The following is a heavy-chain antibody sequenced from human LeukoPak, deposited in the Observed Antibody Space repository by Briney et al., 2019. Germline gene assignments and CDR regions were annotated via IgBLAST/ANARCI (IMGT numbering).Heavy chain of an antibody. V-gene: IGHV3-30-3*01. CDR1: GFTFTSYA. CDR2: ISSDESKK. CDR3: AKDGVWSYMDV. Sequence: PGGSLRLSCAASGFTFTSYAMHWVRQAPGKGLEWVAVISSDESKKYYAVSVKGRFTISRDNSKNTLFLQMNSLRAEDTAVYYCAKDGVWSYMDVWGKGTTVTVSS. D-gene: IGHD2-8*01. J-gene: IGHJ6*03.